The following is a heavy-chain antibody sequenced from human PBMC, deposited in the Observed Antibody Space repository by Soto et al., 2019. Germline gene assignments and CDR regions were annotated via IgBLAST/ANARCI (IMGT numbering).Heavy chain of an antibody. CDR1: GDSVSSNSSA. D-gene: IGHD2-15*01. CDR3: ARDGPVVRDDGGWFDP. CDR2: TYYRSKWYN. V-gene: IGHV6-1*01. J-gene: IGHJ5*02. Sequence: PSQTLSITCAICGDSVSSNSSAWNLIRQSPSRGLEWLGRTYYRSKWYNDYAVSVKSRITINPDTSKNQFSLQLNSVTPEDTAVYYCARDGPVVRDDGGWFDPWGQGTLVTSPQ.